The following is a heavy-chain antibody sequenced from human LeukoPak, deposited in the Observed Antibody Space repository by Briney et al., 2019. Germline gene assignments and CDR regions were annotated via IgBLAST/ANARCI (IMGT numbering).Heavy chain of an antibody. Sequence: ASVKVSCKASVYTITGYYIHWVRQAPGQGLEWMGWINPNSGGTNYAQKFQGRVTMTRDTSISTAYMELSRLRSDDTAVYYCARSRFMITFGGVIVMDWFDPWGQGTLVTVSS. CDR1: VYTITGYY. CDR2: INPNSGGT. V-gene: IGHV1-2*02. D-gene: IGHD3-16*02. CDR3: ARSRFMITFGGVIVMDWFDP. J-gene: IGHJ5*02.